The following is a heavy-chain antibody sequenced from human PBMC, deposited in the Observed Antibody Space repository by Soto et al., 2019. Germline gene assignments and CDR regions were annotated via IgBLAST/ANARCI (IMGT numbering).Heavy chain of an antibody. D-gene: IGHD2-8*02. CDR2: INSYGSDI. CDR1: GFPFSSYW. CDR3: AESSTERGLGY. Sequence: VQLVESGGDLVQPGGSLRLSCAASGFPFSSYWMHWVRQDPVKGLVWVSRINSYGSDIRYADAVKGRFTISRDNGNNTLYLQMNILRVEDTAVYYCAESSTERGLGYWGQGTLVTVSS. V-gene: IGHV3-74*01. J-gene: IGHJ4*02.